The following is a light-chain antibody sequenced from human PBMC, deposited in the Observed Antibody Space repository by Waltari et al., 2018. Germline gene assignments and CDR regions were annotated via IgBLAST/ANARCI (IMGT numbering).Light chain of an antibody. CDR1: ALPKKY. CDR3: YSTDSSGHDRV. V-gene: IGLV3-10*01. Sequence: SYELTQPPSVSVSPGQTARITCSGDALPKKYAYWYQQKSGPAPVLVIYEDSKRPSGIPERVSGSSSGTTATLTISGAQVEDEADYYCYSTDSSGHDRVFGGGTKLTVL. J-gene: IGLJ3*02. CDR2: EDS.